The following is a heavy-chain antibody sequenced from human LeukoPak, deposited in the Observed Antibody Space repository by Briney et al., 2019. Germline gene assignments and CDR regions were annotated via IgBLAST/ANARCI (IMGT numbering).Heavy chain of an antibody. J-gene: IGHJ5*02. V-gene: IGHV4-31*03. D-gene: IGHD3-10*01. CDR1: GGSISSGGYY. Sequence: SETLSLTCTVSGGSISSGGYYWSWIRQHPGKGLEWIGYIYYSASTYYNPPLKSRVTISVDTSKNQFSLKLSSVTAADTAVYYCARGLWFGELSNPWGQGTLVTVSS. CDR3: ARGLWFGELSNP. CDR2: IYYSAST.